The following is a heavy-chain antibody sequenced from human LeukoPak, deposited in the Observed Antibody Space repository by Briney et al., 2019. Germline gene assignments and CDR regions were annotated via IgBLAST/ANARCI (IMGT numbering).Heavy chain of an antibody. V-gene: IGHV3-30*04. D-gene: IGHD4-11*01. CDR1: GFTFSSYA. CDR2: ISYDGSNK. CDR3: ARDLAVSNYYGFDP. J-gene: IGHJ5*02. Sequence: GGSLRLSCAASGFTFSSYAMHWVRQAPGKGLEWVAVISYDGSNKYYADSVKGRFTISRDNSKNTLYLQMNSLRAEDTAVYYCARDLAVSNYYGFDPWGQGTLVTVSS.